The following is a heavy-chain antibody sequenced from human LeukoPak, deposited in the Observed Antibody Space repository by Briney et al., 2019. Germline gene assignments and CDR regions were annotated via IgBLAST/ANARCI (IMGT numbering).Heavy chain of an antibody. Sequence: GASVKVSCKASGYIFTEYYMHWVRQAPGEGLEWMGWINPNSGGTNYAQKFQGRVTVTRDASISTAYMELSSLRSDGTAVFYCVRSPLGSYYYYGMDVWGQGTTVTVSS. CDR1: GYIFTEYY. J-gene: IGHJ6*02. V-gene: IGHV1-2*02. CDR3: VRSPLGSYYYYGMDV. D-gene: IGHD7-27*01. CDR2: INPNSGGT.